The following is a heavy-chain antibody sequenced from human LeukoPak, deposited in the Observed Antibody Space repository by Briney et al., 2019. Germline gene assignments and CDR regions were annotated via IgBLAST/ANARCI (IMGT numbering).Heavy chain of an antibody. V-gene: IGHV4-39*07. CDR3: ARTTEAHSWRTRYYDYYMDV. Sequence: SETLSLTCTVSGGSINSSTYYWGWIRQPPGKGLEWIGSIYYSGSTYYNPSLKSRVTISVDTSKNQFSLKLSSVTAADTAVYYCARTTEAHSWRTRYYDYYMDVWGKGTTVTVSS. J-gene: IGHJ6*03. CDR2: IYYSGST. CDR1: GGSINSSTYY. D-gene: IGHD6-13*01.